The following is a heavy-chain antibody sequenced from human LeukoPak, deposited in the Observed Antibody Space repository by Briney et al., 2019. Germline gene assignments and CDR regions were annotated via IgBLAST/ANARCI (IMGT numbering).Heavy chain of an antibody. CDR2: IGAGGGST. J-gene: IGHJ3*02. D-gene: IGHD3-10*01. CDR3: AGVRGAWNAFDI. V-gene: IGHV3-23*01. Sequence: GGSLRLSCAASGFTFSRYAMSWVRQAPGKGLEWVSAIGAGGGSTYYADSVKGRFTISRDNPKNTLYLQMNSLRAEDTAVYYCAGVRGAWNAFDIWGQGTMVTVSS. CDR1: GFTFSRYA.